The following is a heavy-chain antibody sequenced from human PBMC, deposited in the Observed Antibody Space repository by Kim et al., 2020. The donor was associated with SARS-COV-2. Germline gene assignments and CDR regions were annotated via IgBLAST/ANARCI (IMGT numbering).Heavy chain of an antibody. CDR3: ASNGDLSVHTEPNETYGMDV. D-gene: IGHD4-17*01. J-gene: IGHJ6*02. Sequence: GESLKISCKGSGYSFTSYWISWVRQMPGKGLEWMGRIDPSDSYTNYSPSFQGHVTISADKSISTAYLQWSSLKASDTAMYYCASNGDLSVHTEPNETYGMDVWGQGTTVTVSS. V-gene: IGHV5-10-1*01. CDR2: IDPSDSYT. CDR1: GYSFTSYW.